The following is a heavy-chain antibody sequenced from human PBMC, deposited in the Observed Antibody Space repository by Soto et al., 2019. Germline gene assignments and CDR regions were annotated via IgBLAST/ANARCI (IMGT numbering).Heavy chain of an antibody. J-gene: IGHJ4*02. V-gene: IGHV5-51*01. CDR3: PAKYYYDNIGVYYEFYFDY. CDR2: IYPGDSDT. Sequence: PGASVKIGCKGSGYSFTSYWIGWVRQMPGKGLESMGIIYPGDSDTRYSPSFQGQVTISADKSISTAYLQWSSLKASDTAMYSCPAKYYYDNIGVYYEFYFDYWCQCTQVTISS. D-gene: IGHD3-22*01. CDR1: GYSFTSYW.